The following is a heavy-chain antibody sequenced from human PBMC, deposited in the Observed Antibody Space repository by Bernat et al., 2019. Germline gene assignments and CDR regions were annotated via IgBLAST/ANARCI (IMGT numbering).Heavy chain of an antibody. Sequence: QVQLVQSGAEVKKPGASVKVSCKASGYTFTSYDINWVRQATGQGLKWMGWMNPNSGNTGYAQKFQGRVTMTRNTSISTAYMELSSLRSEDTAVYYCARGILGRRDRLSYAFDIWGQGTMVTVSS. V-gene: IGHV1-8*01. CDR1: GYTFTSYD. J-gene: IGHJ3*02. D-gene: IGHD6-25*01. CDR3: ARGILGRRDRLSYAFDI. CDR2: MNPNSGNT.